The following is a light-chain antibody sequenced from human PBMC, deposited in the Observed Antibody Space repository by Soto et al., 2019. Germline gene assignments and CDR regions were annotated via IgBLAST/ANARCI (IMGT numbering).Light chain of an antibody. J-gene: IGKJ1*01. Sequence: EILLTQSPGTLSLSPGERATLSCRASQSVNIHLAWYQQKPGQAPRLLIYGASARATGIPAKFSGSGSGTEFTLTISSLQSEDFAVYYCQQYNKWPRTFGQGTKVDIK. CDR1: QSVNIH. CDR2: GAS. CDR3: QQYNKWPRT. V-gene: IGKV3D-15*01.